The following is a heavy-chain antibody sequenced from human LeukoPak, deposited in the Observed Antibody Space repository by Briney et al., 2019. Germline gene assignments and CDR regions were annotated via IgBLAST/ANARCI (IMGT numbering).Heavy chain of an antibody. Sequence: PGGSLRLSCAASGFTFSSYWMTWVRQAPGKGLEWVANIKQDASERYYVDSVKGRFTISRDNAKNSLYLHMNSLRAEDTAVYYCATPTAGTWHFDYWGQEPWSPSPQ. V-gene: IGHV3-7*03. CDR1: GFTFSSYW. J-gene: IGHJ4*01. CDR3: ATPTAGTWHFDY. D-gene: IGHD1-1*01. CDR2: IKQDASER.